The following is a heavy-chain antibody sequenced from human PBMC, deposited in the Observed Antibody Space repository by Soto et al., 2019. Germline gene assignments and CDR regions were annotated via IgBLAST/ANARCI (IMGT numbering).Heavy chain of an antibody. CDR1: GYTFTSYD. D-gene: IGHD3-22*01. CDR2: MNPNSGNT. V-gene: IGHV1-8*01. J-gene: IGHJ4*02. CDR3: ARTQPYDNSGLDY. Sequence: ASVKVSCKASGYTFTSYDINWVRQATGQGLEWMGWMNPNSGNTGYAQKFQGRVTMTRNTSISTAYMELSSLRSEDMAVYYCARTQPYDNSGLDYWGQGTLVTVSS.